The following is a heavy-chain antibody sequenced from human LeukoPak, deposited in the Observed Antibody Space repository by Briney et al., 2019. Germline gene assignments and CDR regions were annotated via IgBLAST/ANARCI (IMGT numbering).Heavy chain of an antibody. J-gene: IGHJ3*02. V-gene: IGHV3-7*01. Sequence: GGSLRLSCAASGFTFSSYWMSWVRQAPGKGLEWVANIKQDGSEKYYVDSVKGRFTISRDNAKNSLYLQMNSLRTEDTAVYYCARGWIYVAFDIWGQGTMVTVFS. CDR1: GFTFSSYW. D-gene: IGHD5-12*01. CDR3: ARGWIYVAFDI. CDR2: IKQDGSEK.